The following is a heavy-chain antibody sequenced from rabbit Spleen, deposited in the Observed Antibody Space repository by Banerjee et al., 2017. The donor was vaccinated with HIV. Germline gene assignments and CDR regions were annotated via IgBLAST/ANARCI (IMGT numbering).Heavy chain of an antibody. CDR1: GFSFSSSYY. J-gene: IGHJ4*01. D-gene: IGHD1-1*01. Sequence: QEQLEESGGDLVKPEGSLTLTCTASGFSFSSSYYMCWVRQAPGKGLEWIACIYGGSSGSTAYASWAKGRFTIAKTSSTTVTLQMTSLTAADTATYFCARDARTGDYIDVYFSLWGPGTLVTVS. V-gene: IGHV1S45*01. CDR2: IYGGSSGST. CDR3: ARDARTGDYIDVYFSL.